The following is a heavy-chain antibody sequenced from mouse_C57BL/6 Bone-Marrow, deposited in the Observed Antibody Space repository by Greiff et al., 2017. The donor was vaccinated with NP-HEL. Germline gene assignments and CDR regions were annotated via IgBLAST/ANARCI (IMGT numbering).Heavy chain of an antibody. D-gene: IGHD2-3*01. Sequence: QVQLQQSGAELVRPGTSVKLSCKASGYTFTSYWMHWVKQRPGQGLEWIGVIDPSDSYTNYNQKFKGKATLTVDTSSSTAYMQLSSLTSEDSAVYYCARSHDGYPYYAMDYWGQGTSVTVSS. CDR2: IDPSDSYT. V-gene: IGHV1-59*01. J-gene: IGHJ4*01. CDR1: GYTFTSYW. CDR3: ARSHDGYPYYAMDY.